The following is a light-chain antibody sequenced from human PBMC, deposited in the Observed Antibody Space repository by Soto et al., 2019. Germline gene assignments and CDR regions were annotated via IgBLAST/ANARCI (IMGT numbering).Light chain of an antibody. Sequence: EIQMTQSPSSLYASVGDRVTITCRASQSIRSYLNWYQQKPGKAPKLLLCAASSLQSGVPSRFSGSGSGTDITLTISSLQPYDFETYYGHQSYSTPHTFSGRTKVEIK. V-gene: IGKV1-39*01. CDR2: AAS. J-gene: IGKJ4*02. CDR3: HQSYSTPHT. CDR1: QSIRSY.